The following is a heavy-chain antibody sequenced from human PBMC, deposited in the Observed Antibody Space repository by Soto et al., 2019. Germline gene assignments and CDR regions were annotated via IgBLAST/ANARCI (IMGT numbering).Heavy chain of an antibody. CDR1: GFTFSSYW. CDR3: AFLGYCTNGVCYDY. V-gene: IGHV3-7*01. J-gene: IGHJ4*02. Sequence: GVSLRLSCAASGFTFSSYWMTWVRQAPGKGLEWVANIKQDGSEKYYVDSVTGRLTISRDNAKNSLYLQMNSLRAEDTAIYYCAFLGYCTNGVCYDYWGQGTLVTVS. CDR2: IKQDGSEK. D-gene: IGHD2-8*01.